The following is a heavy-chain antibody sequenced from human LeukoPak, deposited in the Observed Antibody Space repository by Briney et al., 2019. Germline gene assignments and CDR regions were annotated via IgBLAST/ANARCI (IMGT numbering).Heavy chain of an antibody. CDR2: ISWNSGSI. Sequence: GGSLRLSCAASGFTFDDYAMHWVRQAPGKGLEWVSGISWNSGSIGYADSVKGRFTISRDNAKNSLYLQMNSLRAEDMALYYCAEASYEGAFDIWGQGTMVTVSS. D-gene: IGHD5-12*01. CDR3: AEASYEGAFDI. J-gene: IGHJ3*02. V-gene: IGHV3-9*03. CDR1: GFTFDDYA.